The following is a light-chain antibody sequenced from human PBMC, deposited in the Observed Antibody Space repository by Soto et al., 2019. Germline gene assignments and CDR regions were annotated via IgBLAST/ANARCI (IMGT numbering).Light chain of an antibody. CDR1: SSNIGSKT. CDR3: SEGDASLNGYF. Sequence: QSVLTQPPSASGTPGQRVTISCSGSSSNIGSKTVNWYQQVPGTVPKLLIYNSYQRPSGVPDRFSGSKSGTSASLAISGLQSGDGVDYSCSEGDASLNGYFFEIGTKATAL. J-gene: IGLJ1*01. V-gene: IGLV1-44*01. CDR2: NSY.